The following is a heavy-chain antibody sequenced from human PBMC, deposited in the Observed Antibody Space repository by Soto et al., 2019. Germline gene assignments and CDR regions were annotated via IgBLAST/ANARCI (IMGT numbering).Heavy chain of an antibody. Sequence: PSETLSLTCAVYGGSFSGYYWSWIRQPPGKGLEWIGEINHSGSTNYNPSLKSRVTISVDTSKNQFSLKLSSVTAADTAVYYCARPYYDFWSGFFYGMDVWGQGTTVTVS. J-gene: IGHJ6*02. CDR2: INHSGST. CDR3: ARPYYDFWSGFFYGMDV. D-gene: IGHD3-3*01. V-gene: IGHV4-34*01. CDR1: GGSFSGYY.